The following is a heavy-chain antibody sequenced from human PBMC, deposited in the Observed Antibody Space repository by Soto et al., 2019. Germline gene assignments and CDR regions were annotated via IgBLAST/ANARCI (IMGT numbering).Heavy chain of an antibody. J-gene: IGHJ4*02. D-gene: IGHD4-17*01. CDR1: GGSISSGGYY. CDR2: IYYTGGT. Sequence: QVQLQESGPGLVKTSQTLSLTCTVSGGSISSGGYYWSWIRQHPGKGLEWIGYIYYTGGTYYNPSLKSRVTISVYTSKNQFSLKLSSVTAADTAVYYCASTMTTVVATFDYWGQGTLVTVSS. V-gene: IGHV4-31*03. CDR3: ASTMTTVVATFDY.